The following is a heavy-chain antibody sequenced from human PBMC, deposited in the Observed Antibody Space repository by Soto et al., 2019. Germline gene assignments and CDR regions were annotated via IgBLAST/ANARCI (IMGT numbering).Heavy chain of an antibody. CDR3: AKARGGTDRESEALEI. J-gene: IGHJ3*02. CDR2: IKPSDGDT. Sequence: QVNLVQSGAEVKKPGASVKLSCQASGYSFSNYYMHWVRQAPGQGLEWMGIIKPSDGDTIYAQSCQGRVTVTGNTSTSTVSMELKGLPYEDTAVYSGAKARGGTDRESEALEIWGQGTKVPVSS. D-gene: IGHD1-1*01. V-gene: IGHV1-46*03. CDR1: GYSFSNYY.